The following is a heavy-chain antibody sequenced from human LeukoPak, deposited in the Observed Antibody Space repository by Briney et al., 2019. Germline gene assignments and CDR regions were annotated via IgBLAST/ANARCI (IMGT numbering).Heavy chain of an antibody. CDR2: IYTSGST. D-gene: IGHD2-2*01. CDR3: ARDSGYSTAANCGMDV. V-gene: IGHV4-4*07. J-gene: IGHJ6*02. Sequence: SETLPLTCTVSGGSISSYYWSWIRQPAGKGLEWIGRIYTSGSTNYNPSLKSRVTMSVDTSKNQFSLKLSSVTAADTAVYYCARDSGYSTAANCGMDVWGQGTTVTVSS. CDR1: GGSISSYY.